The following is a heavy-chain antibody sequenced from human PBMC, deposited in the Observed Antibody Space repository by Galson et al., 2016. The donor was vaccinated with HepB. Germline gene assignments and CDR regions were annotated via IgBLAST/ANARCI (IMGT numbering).Heavy chain of an antibody. V-gene: IGHV3-30*02. D-gene: IGHD3-22*01. CDR3: TKLKHGYDGSGFGVDV. J-gene: IGHJ6*02. Sequence: SLRLSCAAPGFTFNTYGMQWVRQAPDKGLEWVAFIGYDGNNKFYRDSVKGRFTISRDRSENTVYLQMNTLRTEDTAVYYCTKLKHGYDGSGFGVDVWGQGTTVTVSS. CDR1: GFTFNTYG. CDR2: IGYDGNNK.